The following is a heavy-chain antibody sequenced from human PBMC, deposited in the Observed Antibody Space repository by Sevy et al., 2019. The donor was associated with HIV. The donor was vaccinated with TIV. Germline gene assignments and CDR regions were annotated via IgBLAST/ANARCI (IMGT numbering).Heavy chain of an antibody. CDR3: ARRKEYYDSSGYYYESAFDI. CDR2: IIPIFGTA. D-gene: IGHD3-22*01. J-gene: IGHJ3*02. V-gene: IGHV1-69*13. CDR1: GGTFSSYA. Sequence: ASVKVSCKASGGTFSSYAISWVRQAPGQGLEWMGGIIPIFGTANYAQKFQGRVTITADESMSTAYMELSSLRSEDTAVYYCARRKEYYDSSGYYYESAFDIWGQGTMVTVSS.